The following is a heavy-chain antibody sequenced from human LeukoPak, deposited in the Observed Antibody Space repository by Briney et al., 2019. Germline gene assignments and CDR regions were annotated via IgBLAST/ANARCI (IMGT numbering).Heavy chain of an antibody. CDR1: GYTFTTYY. J-gene: IGHJ4*02. D-gene: IGHD2-15*01. CDR2: INPSGGST. CDR3: ARDFLVVPAALYYFDF. Sequence: ASVKVSCKASGYTFTTYYMHWVRQAPGQGLEWMGIINPSGGSTTYAQKFQGRVTMTRDTSTSTVYMDLSSLRSDDTAVYYCARDFLVVPAALYYFDFWGQGTLVTVSS. V-gene: IGHV1-46*01.